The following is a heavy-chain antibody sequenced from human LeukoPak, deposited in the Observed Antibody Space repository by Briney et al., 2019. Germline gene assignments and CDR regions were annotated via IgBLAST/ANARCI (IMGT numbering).Heavy chain of an antibody. J-gene: IGHJ4*02. D-gene: IGHD6-13*01. CDR1: GGSISSYY. V-gene: IGHV4-4*07. Sequence: SETLSLTCTVSGGSISSYYWSWIRQPAGKGLEWIGRIYTSGSTNYNPSLKSRVTISVDKSKNQFSLKLSSVTAADKAVYYCARGSREPGYSSSWYFDYWGQGTLVTVSS. CDR3: ARGSREPGYSSSWYFDY. CDR2: IYTSGST.